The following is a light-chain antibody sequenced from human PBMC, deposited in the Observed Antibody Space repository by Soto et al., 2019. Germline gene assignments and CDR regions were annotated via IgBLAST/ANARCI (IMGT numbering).Light chain of an antibody. J-gene: IGLJ3*02. CDR2: EVS. Sequence: QSVLTQPASVSGSLGQSITIFCTGTSSDIGGYKYVSWYQQHPGKAPKLIIFEVSNRPSGVSDRFSGSNSGNTASLTISGLQAEDEADYYCTSYSRYRVLVFGGGTKVTVL. CDR3: TSYSRYRVLV. V-gene: IGLV2-14*01. CDR1: SSDIGGYKY.